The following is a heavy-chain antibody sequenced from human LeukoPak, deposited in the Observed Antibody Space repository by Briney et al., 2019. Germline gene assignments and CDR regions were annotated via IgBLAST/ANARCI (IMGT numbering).Heavy chain of an antibody. CDR1: GYNFTTYG. CDR2: ITAYNGNT. D-gene: IGHD2/OR15-2a*01. V-gene: IGHV1-18*01. J-gene: IGHJ4*02. CDR3: ARGVSNRWADF. Sequence: ASVKVSCKTSGYNFTTYGTNWVRQAPGQGLEWMGWITAYNGNTNYAHKFQGRFTMTTDTYTRTVYMELRGLKSNDTAVYYCARGVSNRWADFWGQGTLVTVSS.